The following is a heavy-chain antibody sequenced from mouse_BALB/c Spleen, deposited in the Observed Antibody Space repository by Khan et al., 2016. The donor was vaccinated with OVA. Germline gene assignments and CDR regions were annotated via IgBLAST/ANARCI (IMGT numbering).Heavy chain of an antibody. J-gene: IGHJ2*01. Sequence: VKLEESGPGLVAPSQSLSITCTVSGFSLTSYGIHWARQPPGKGLEWLGIIWAGGSTNYNSALMSRLSISKDNSRSQVFLKMNSLQTDDTAMYFCARNRGSDYFDYWGQGTTLTVSS. CDR2: IWAGGST. V-gene: IGHV2-9*02. CDR3: ARNRGSDYFDY. CDR1: GFSLTSYG.